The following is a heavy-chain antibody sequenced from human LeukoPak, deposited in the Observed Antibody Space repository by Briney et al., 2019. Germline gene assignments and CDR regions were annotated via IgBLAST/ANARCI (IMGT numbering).Heavy chain of an antibody. Sequence: GSLRLSCAASGFTFSSYSMNWVRQPPGKGLEWIGEINHSGYTNYNPSLKSRVTISVDTSRRQFSLNLNSVTAADTAVYYCARIWPDLWGRGTLVTVSS. J-gene: IGHJ2*01. CDR1: GFTFSSYS. CDR2: INHSGYT. CDR3: ARIWPDL. D-gene: IGHD3-10*01. V-gene: IGHV4-34*01.